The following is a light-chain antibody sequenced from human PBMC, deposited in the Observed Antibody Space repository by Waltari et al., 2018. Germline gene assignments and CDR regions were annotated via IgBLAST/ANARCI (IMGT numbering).Light chain of an antibody. V-gene: IGKV3-11*01. Sequence: EIVLTQSPATLSLSPGESAPLSCRASQTVRSYLAWYQQRPGQTPRLLIFDASSRATGISAKFSGSGSGTDFTLTVSNLEPEDFAVYYCQQRSNWPYTFGQGTRVEIK. J-gene: IGKJ2*01. CDR1: QTVRSY. CDR3: QQRSNWPYT. CDR2: DAS.